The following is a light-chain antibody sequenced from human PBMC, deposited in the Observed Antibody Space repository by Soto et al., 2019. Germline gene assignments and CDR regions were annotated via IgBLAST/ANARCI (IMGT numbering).Light chain of an antibody. Sequence: DIQMTQSPSSLSASVGDRVTITCRASQSISSYLNWYQQKPGKAPKLLIYAASSLQSGVPSRFSGSGSGTDFTLTISSLQPADFATYYCHQNYSTPLSTFGQGTKLEIK. CDR1: QSISSY. J-gene: IGKJ2*02. CDR2: AAS. CDR3: HQNYSTPLST. V-gene: IGKV1-39*01.